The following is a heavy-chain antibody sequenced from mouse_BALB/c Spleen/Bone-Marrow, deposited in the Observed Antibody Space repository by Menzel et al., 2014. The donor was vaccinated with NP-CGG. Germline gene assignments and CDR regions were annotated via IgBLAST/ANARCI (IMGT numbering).Heavy chain of an antibody. CDR2: IYPGNSDT. V-gene: IGHV1-5*01. Sequence: EVKVVESGTVPARPGASVKMSCKASGYSFTSYWMHWVKQRPGQGLEWIGAIYPGNSDTSYNQKFKGKAKLTAVTSASTAYMELSSLTNEDSAVYYCTKIYYGNSFGVWGAGTTVTVSS. D-gene: IGHD2-1*01. CDR3: TKIYYGNSFGV. CDR1: GYSFTSYW. J-gene: IGHJ1*01.